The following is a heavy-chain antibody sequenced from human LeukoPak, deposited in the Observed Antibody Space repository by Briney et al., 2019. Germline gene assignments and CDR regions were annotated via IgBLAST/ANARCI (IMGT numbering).Heavy chain of an antibody. CDR2: ISWNSGSI. Sequence: GGSLRLSCAASGFTFDDYAMHWVRQAPGKGLEWVSGISWNSGSIGYADSVKGRFTISRDNAKNTLYLQMNSLRAEDTAVYYCVRDNYGVDYWGQGTLVTVSS. V-gene: IGHV3-9*01. J-gene: IGHJ4*02. CDR1: GFTFDDYA. CDR3: VRDNYGVDY. D-gene: IGHD3-10*01.